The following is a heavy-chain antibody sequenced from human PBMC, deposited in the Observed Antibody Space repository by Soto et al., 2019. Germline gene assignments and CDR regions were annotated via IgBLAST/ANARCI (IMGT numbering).Heavy chain of an antibody. CDR3: ARAQLGLWLGQDFDY. V-gene: IGHV1-3*01. D-gene: IGHD5-18*01. J-gene: IGHJ4*02. Sequence: QVQLVQSGAEVKKPGASVKVSCKASGYTFTSYAMHWVRQAPGQRLEWMGWINAGNGNTKYSQKFQGRVTITRDTSASTAYMELSSLRSEDTAVYYCARAQLGLWLGQDFDYWGQGTLVTVSS. CDR1: GYTFTSYA. CDR2: INAGNGNT.